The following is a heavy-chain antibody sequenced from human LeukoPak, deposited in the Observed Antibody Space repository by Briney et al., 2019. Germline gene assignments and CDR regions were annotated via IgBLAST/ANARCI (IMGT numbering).Heavy chain of an antibody. Sequence: SETLSLTCSVSGGSIHTYYWTWIRQPPGKGLEWIGNVYYSGTTYYNPSLKSRVTISVDTSKNQFFLKLSSVTVADTAVYYCARGSLDSSGWYLNWFDPWGQGTLVTVSS. CDR3: ARGSLDSSGWYLNWFDP. CDR1: GGSIHTYY. V-gene: IGHV4-59*13. CDR2: VYYSGTT. J-gene: IGHJ5*02. D-gene: IGHD6-19*01.